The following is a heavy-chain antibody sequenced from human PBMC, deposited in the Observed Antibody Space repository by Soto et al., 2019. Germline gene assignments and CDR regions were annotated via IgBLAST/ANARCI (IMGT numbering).Heavy chain of an antibody. CDR2: ISCDDDK. Sequence: QITLKESGPPLVKPTQTLTLTCTFAGFSISTRGAGVSWIRQPPGKAREWLTLISCDDDKRYSPYLKSRLTITKDTSKNQVLLTMTNMDPVDTATYYCAHLLDYDSTGYPYYFDYWGQGTLVTVSS. D-gene: IGHD3-22*01. J-gene: IGHJ4*02. V-gene: IGHV2-5*02. CDR1: GFSISTRGAG. CDR3: AHLLDYDSTGYPYYFDY.